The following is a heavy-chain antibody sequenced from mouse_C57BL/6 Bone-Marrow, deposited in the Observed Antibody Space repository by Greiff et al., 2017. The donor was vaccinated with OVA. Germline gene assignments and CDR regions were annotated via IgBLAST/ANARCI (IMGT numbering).Heavy chain of an antibody. V-gene: IGHV1-52*01. Sequence: QVQLQQPGAELVRPGSSVKLSCKASGYTFTSYWMHWVKQRPIQGLEWIGNIDPSDSETHYNQKFKDKATLTVDKSSSTAYMQISSLTSEDSAVYYCARWGYYYGSSYDYWGQGTTLTVSS. CDR2: IDPSDSET. D-gene: IGHD1-1*01. CDR3: ARWGYYYGSSYDY. J-gene: IGHJ2*01. CDR1: GYTFTSYW.